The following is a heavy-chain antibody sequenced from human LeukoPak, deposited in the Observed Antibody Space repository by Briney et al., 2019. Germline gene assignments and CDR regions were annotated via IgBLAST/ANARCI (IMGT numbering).Heavy chain of an antibody. CDR2: ISGRGGST. Sequence: GGSLRLSCAASGFSFGSYAMSWVCQAPGKGLEWVSAISGRGGSTYYADSVKGRFTISRDNSKNTLYLQMNSLRAEDTAVYYCAKDRGSGWPQFDYWGQGTLVTVSS. V-gene: IGHV3-23*01. CDR1: GFSFGSYA. D-gene: IGHD6-19*01. CDR3: AKDRGSGWPQFDY. J-gene: IGHJ4*02.